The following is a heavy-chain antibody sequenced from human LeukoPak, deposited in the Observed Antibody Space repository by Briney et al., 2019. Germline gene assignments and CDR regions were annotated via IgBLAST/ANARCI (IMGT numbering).Heavy chain of an antibody. D-gene: IGHD3-3*01. J-gene: IGHJ4*02. CDR3: ARGQSGFWSGYYTGSGVGFDY. V-gene: IGHV4-34*01. Sequence: SETLSLTCAVYGGSFSGYYWSWIRQPPGKGLEWIGEINHSGSTNYNPSLKSRVTISVDTSKSQFSLKLSSVTAADTAVYYCARGQSGFWSGYYTGSGVGFDYWGQGTLVTVSS. CDR2: INHSGST. CDR1: GGSFSGYY.